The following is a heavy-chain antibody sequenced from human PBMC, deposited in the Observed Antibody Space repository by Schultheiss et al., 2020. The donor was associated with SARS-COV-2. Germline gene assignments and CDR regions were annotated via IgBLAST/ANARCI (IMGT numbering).Heavy chain of an antibody. D-gene: IGHD2-2*01. J-gene: IGHJ3*02. CDR3: AKDRGYCSSTSCGDAFDI. CDR1: GGSISSSSYY. Sequence: SETLSLTCTVSGGSISSSSYYWGWIRQPPGKGLEWIGYIYYSGSTNYNPSLKSRVTISVDTSKNQFSLKLSSVTAADTAVYYCAKDRGYCSSTSCGDAFDIWGQGTMVTVSS. CDR2: IYYSGST. V-gene: IGHV4-61*05.